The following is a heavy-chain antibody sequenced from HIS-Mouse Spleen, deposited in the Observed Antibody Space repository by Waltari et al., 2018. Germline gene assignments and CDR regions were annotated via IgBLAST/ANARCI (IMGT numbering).Heavy chain of an antibody. CDR2: INPNSGGT. J-gene: IGHJ6*02. CDR1: GYTFTGHY. D-gene: IGHD1-26*01. V-gene: IGHV1-2*02. Sequence: QVQLVQSGAEVKKPGASVKVSCKASGYTFTGHYMHWVRQAPGQGLEWMGWINPNSGGTNYAQKFQGRVTMTRDTSISTAYMELSRLRSDDTAVYYCARVGYSGSYYYGMDVWGQGTTVTVSS. CDR3: ARVGYSGSYYYGMDV.